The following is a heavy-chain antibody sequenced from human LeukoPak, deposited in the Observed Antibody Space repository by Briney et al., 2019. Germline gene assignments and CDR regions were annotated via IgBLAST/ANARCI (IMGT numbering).Heavy chain of an antibody. D-gene: IGHD6-13*01. CDR2: ITASGDRT. J-gene: IGHJ2*01. CDR1: KFSLTTFS. V-gene: IGHV3-23*01. CDR3: AKDLRGPAAGTWYFDL. Sequence: GGSLRLSCAASKFSLTTFSMGWVRQAPGKGLEWVSGITASGDRTHYPDSVKGRFTISRDNSKSTLYLQMNSLRADDSATYFCAKDLRGPAAGTWYFDLWGRGTLVTVSS.